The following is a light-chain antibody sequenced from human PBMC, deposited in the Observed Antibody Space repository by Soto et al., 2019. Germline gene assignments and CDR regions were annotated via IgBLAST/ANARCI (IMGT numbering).Light chain of an antibody. J-gene: IGKJ1*01. CDR3: HQYNRFPRT. Sequence: DIQMTQSPSTLSASIGDRVTITCRASQSLSIWLAWYQHKPGKTPKLLIYKASTLQSGVPSRFSGSGSGTEFTLTITSLQPDDFATYYCHQYNRFPRTFGQGTKVDIK. CDR2: KAS. CDR1: QSLSIW. V-gene: IGKV1-5*03.